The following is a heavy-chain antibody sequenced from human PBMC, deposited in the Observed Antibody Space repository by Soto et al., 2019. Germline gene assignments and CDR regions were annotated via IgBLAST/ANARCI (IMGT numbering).Heavy chain of an antibody. V-gene: IGHV3-49*03. CDR2: IRSKAYGGTT. D-gene: IGHD3-22*01. J-gene: IGHJ4*02. CDR3: TRDHRENYYDSSGYYPY. CDR1: GFTFGDYA. Sequence: GGSMRLSCTASGFTFGDYAMSWFRQAPGKGLEWVGFIRSKAYGGTTEYAASVKGRFTISRDDSKSIAYLQMNSLKTEDTAVYYCTRDHRENYYDSSGYYPYWGQGTLVTV.